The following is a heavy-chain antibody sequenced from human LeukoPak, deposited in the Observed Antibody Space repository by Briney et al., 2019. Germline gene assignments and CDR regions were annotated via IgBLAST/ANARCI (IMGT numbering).Heavy chain of an antibody. Sequence: GGSLRLSCAASGFTFSSYAMSWVRQAPGKGLEWVSAISGSGGSTYYADSVKGRFTISRDNSKTTLYLQMNSLRAEDTAVYYCATGSGGPFGYWGQGTLVTVSS. CDR1: GFTFSSYA. CDR3: ATGSGGPFGY. J-gene: IGHJ4*02. CDR2: ISGSGGST. D-gene: IGHD2-15*01. V-gene: IGHV3-23*01.